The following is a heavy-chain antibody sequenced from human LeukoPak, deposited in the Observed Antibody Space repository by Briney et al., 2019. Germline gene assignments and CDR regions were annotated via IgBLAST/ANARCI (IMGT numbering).Heavy chain of an antibody. CDR1: GFTFSSYA. J-gene: IGHJ4*02. CDR3: ARVRYVDTAMVPFDY. Sequence: GGSLRLSCAASGFTFSSYAMHWVRQAPGKGLEWVAVISYDGSNKYYADSVKGRFTISRDNSKNTLYLQMNSLRAEDMAVYYCARVRYVDTAMVPFDYWGQGTLVTVSS. V-gene: IGHV3-30*04. CDR2: ISYDGSNK. D-gene: IGHD5-18*01.